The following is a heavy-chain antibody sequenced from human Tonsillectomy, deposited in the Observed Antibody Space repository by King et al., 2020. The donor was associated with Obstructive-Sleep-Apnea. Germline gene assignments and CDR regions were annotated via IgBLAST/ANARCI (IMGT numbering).Heavy chain of an antibody. CDR1: GFTFSSYG. Sequence: VQLVESGGGVVQPGRSLRLSCAASGFTFSSYGMHWFRQAPGQGLEWVPFIRYDGTNKNYTDSVKGRFTISRDNSKNTLYLQMNSLRVEENAVYYCAKDAQLLRLLNGDYFDYWGQGTPVTVSS. V-gene: IGHV3-30*02. CDR3: AKDAQLLRLLNGDYFDY. J-gene: IGHJ4*02. D-gene: IGHD5-12*01. CDR2: IRYDGTNK.